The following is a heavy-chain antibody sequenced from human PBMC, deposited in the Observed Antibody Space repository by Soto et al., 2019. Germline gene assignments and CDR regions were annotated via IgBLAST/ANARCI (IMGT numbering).Heavy chain of an antibody. J-gene: IGHJ4*02. Sequence: GGSLRLSCAASGFTFSSYSMNWVRQAPGKGLEWVSSISSSSSYIYYADSVKGRFTISRDNAKNSLYLQMNSLRAEDTAVYYCARGFGEISQVGYFDYWGQGTLVTVSS. V-gene: IGHV3-21*01. D-gene: IGHD3-10*01. CDR1: GFTFSSYS. CDR3: ARGFGEISQVGYFDY. CDR2: ISSSSSYI.